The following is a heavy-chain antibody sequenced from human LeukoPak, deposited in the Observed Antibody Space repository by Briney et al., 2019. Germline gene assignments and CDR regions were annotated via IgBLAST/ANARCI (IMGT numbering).Heavy chain of an antibody. J-gene: IGHJ5*02. CDR2: IYYSGST. CDR3: ARRPSRWGSSWYSAPTRRDNWFDP. CDR1: GGSISSSSYY. D-gene: IGHD6-13*01. V-gene: IGHV4-39*07. Sequence: PSETLSLTCTVSGGSISSSSYYWGWIRQPPGKGLEWIGSIYYSGSTNYNPSLKSRVTISVDTSKNQFSLKLSSVTAADTAVYYCARRPSRWGSSWYSAPTRRDNWFDPWGQGTLVTVSS.